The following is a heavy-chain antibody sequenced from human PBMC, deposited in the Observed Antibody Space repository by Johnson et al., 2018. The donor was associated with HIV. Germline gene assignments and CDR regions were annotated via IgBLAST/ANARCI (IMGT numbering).Heavy chain of an antibody. CDR1: GFTFSSYA. J-gene: IGHJ3*02. CDR2: IKEDGSEK. CDR3: ARRMFSSGWYKVGLGAFDI. Sequence: VQLVESGGGVVQPGRSLRLSCAASGFTFSSYAMHWVRQAPGKGLEWVANIKEDGSEKYYVDSVKGRFTISRDNAKNSLYLQMNSMRAGDTAVYYCARRMFSSGWYKVGLGAFDIWGQGTRVTVSS. V-gene: IGHV3-7*01. D-gene: IGHD6-19*01.